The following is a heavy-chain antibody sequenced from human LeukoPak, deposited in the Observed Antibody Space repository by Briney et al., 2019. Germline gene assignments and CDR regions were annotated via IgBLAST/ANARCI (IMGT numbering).Heavy chain of an antibody. Sequence: PSETLSLTCTVSGGSINSYYWSWIRQPPGKGLGWIGYIYYSGSTNYNPSLKSRVTISLDTPNNQFSLKLSSVTAADTAVYYCARDTSGYRRGSFDYWGQGTLVTVSS. D-gene: IGHD3-22*01. V-gene: IGHV4-59*01. J-gene: IGHJ4*02. CDR2: IYYSGST. CDR3: ARDTSGYRRGSFDY. CDR1: GGSINSYY.